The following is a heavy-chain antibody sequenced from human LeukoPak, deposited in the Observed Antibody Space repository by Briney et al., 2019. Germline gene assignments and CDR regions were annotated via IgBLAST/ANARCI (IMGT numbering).Heavy chain of an antibody. J-gene: IGHJ4*02. D-gene: IGHD3-22*01. V-gene: IGHV3-23*01. Sequence: GGSLRLSCAASGFTFSSYAMSWVRQAPGKGLEWVSAISGSGGSTYYADSVKGRFTISRDNSKNTLYLQMNSLRAEDTAVYYCAKEGERSYYYDSSGLYYFDYWGQGTLVTVSS. CDR1: GFTFSSYA. CDR2: ISGSGGST. CDR3: AKEGERSYYYDSSGLYYFDY.